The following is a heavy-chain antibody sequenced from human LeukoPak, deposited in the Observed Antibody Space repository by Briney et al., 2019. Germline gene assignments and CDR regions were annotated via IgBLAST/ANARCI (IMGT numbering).Heavy chain of an antibody. J-gene: IGHJ4*02. CDR2: ISPSGGST. CDR3: ARDHDYGSGSPVLDY. D-gene: IGHD3-10*01. Sequence: ASVKVSCKASGYTFTSYYMHWVRQAPGQGLEWMGIISPSGGSTSYAQKFQGRVAMTRDTSTSTVYMELSSLRSEDTAVYYCARDHDYGSGSPVLDYWGQGTLVTVSS. CDR1: GYTFTSYY. V-gene: IGHV1-46*01.